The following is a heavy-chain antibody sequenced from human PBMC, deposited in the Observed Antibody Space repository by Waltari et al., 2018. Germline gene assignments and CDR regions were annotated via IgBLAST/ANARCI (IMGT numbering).Heavy chain of an antibody. CDR3: ATGSAYYVRFWDY. CDR1: GFRVNEYW. Sequence: EVQLVESGGGLVQPGGSLSLSCAASGFRVNEYWMTWVRQAPGKGLEWLANIKADGSEKYYGDTVKGGITISRDNAKNSVFLQMDNLGADDTAVYYCATGSAYYVRFWDYWGLGTLVTVSS. V-gene: IGHV3-7*03. D-gene: IGHD3-16*01. CDR2: IKADGSEK. J-gene: IGHJ4*02.